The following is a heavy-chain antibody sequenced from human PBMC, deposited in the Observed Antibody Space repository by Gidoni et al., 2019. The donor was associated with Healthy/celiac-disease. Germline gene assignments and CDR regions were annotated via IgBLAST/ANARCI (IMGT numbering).Heavy chain of an antibody. CDR2: ISYDGSNK. CDR3: ARDRYCSGGSCSWGAFDI. J-gene: IGHJ3*02. Sequence: QVQLVESGGGVVQPGRSLRLSCAASGFTLSSYAMHWVRQAPGKGLEWVAVISYDGSNKYYADSVKGRFTISRDNSKNTLYLQMNSLRAEDTAVYYCARDRYCSGGSCSWGAFDIWGQGTMVTVSS. V-gene: IGHV3-30-3*01. CDR1: GFTLSSYA. D-gene: IGHD2-15*01.